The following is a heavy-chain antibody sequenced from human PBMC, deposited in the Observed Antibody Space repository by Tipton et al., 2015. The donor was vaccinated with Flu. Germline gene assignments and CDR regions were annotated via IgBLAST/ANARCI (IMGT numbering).Heavy chain of an antibody. V-gene: IGHV4-34*01. CDR1: GGSFSGYY. CDR2: INHSGST. J-gene: IGHJ5*02. CDR3: VRASGRDWGSLNLSVDWFDP. Sequence: TLSLTCAVYGGSFSGYYWSWIRQPPGKGLEWIGEINHSGSTNYNPSLKSRVTISIDRSKNQFSLKLSSVTAADTAVYYCVRASGRDWGSLNLSVDWFDPWGQGTLVTVSS. D-gene: IGHD7-27*01.